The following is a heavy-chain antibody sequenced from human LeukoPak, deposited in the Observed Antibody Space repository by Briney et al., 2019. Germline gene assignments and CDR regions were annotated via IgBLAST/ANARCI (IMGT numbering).Heavy chain of an antibody. CDR3: ARVRAYCSGGSCYWFDP. Sequence: GGSLRLSCAASGFTFTSYSMNWVRQAPGKGLEWVSSISSSSSYIYYADSVKGRFTISRDNAKNSLYLQMNTLRAEDTAVYYCARVRAYCSGGSCYWFDPWGQGTLVTVSS. CDR2: ISSSSSYI. D-gene: IGHD2-15*01. J-gene: IGHJ5*02. CDR1: GFTFTSYS. V-gene: IGHV3-21*01.